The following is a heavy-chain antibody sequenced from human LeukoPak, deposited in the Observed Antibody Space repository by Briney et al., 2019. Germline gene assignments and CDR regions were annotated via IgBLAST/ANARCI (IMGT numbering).Heavy chain of an antibody. Sequence: ASVKVSCKASGYTFTSYDINWVRQATGQGLEWMGWMNPNRGNTGYAQKFQGRVTMTRNTSISTAYMELSSLRSEDTAVYYCARAVPGYSSSSYHYYYYMDVWGKGTTVTVSS. CDR3: ARAVPGYSSSSYHYYYYMDV. J-gene: IGHJ6*03. CDR2: MNPNRGNT. D-gene: IGHD6-6*01. CDR1: GYTFTSYD. V-gene: IGHV1-8*01.